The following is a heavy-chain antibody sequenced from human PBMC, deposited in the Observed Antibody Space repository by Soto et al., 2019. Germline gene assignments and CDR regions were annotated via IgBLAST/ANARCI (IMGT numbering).Heavy chain of an antibody. CDR2: IYSGGST. CDR1: GFTVSSNY. V-gene: IGHV3-53*02. CDR3: TRGVLLFGEVSHFDY. Sequence: EVQLVATGGGLIQPGGSLRLSCAASGFTVSSNYMSWVRQAPGKGLEWVSVIYSGGSTYYADSVKGRFTISRDNSKNTVYLEMNSLRAEETAVYYCTRGVLLFGEVSHFDYRGQGTLVTVAS. D-gene: IGHD3-10*01. J-gene: IGHJ4*02.